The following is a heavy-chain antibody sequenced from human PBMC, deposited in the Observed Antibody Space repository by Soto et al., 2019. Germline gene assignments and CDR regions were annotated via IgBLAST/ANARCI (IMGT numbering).Heavy chain of an antibody. CDR2: ISGSGGST. CDR1: GFTFSSYA. D-gene: IGHD3-3*01. J-gene: IGHJ6*04. Sequence: GGSLRLSCAASGFTFSSYAMSWVRQAPGKGLEWVSAISGSGGSTYYADSVKGRLTISRNNSKNTLYLQMYSLKAKDTAAYYCSKRRGRPPRPFNYDFGRGPSAVGYYYGMDAGAKGTT. CDR3: SKRRGRPPRPFNYDFGRGPSAVGYYYGMDA. V-gene: IGHV3-23*01.